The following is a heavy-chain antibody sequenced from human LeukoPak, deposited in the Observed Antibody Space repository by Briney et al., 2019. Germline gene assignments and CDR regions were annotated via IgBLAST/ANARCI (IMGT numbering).Heavy chain of an antibody. Sequence: GGSLRLSCAASGFTFSSYGMHWVRQAPGKGLEWVAVISYDGSNKYYADSVKGRFTISRDNSKNTLYLQMNSLRAEDTAVYYCAKDGDYSYGDYWGQGTLVTVSS. CDR2: ISYDGSNK. D-gene: IGHD5-18*01. CDR1: GFTFSSYG. CDR3: AKDGDYSYGDY. J-gene: IGHJ4*02. V-gene: IGHV3-30*18.